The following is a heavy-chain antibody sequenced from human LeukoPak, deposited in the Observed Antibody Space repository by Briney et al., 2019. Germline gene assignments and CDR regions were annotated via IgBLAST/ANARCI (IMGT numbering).Heavy chain of an antibody. D-gene: IGHD3-9*01. V-gene: IGHV3-7*01. CDR2: IKQDGSEK. CDR3: ARDRRGLNYDISPYYYYYMDV. CDR1: GFTFSSYW. Sequence: PGGSLRLSCAASGFTFSSYWMSWVRQAPGKGLEWVANIKQDGSEKYYVDSVKGRFTISRDNAKNSLYLQMNSLRAEDTAVYYCARDRRGLNYDISPYYYYYMDVWGKGTTVTVSS. J-gene: IGHJ6*03.